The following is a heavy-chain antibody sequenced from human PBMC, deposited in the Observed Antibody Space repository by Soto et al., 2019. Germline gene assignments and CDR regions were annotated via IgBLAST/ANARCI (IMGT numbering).Heavy chain of an antibody. J-gene: IGHJ4*02. CDR2: IYHRGNT. V-gene: IGHV4-4*02. CDR3: ARSTTAGVASSGVRPFDY. D-gene: IGHD6-13*01. Sequence: SETLSLTCAVSGGSVSTNNWWNWVRQSPGKGLEWIGEIYHRGNTNYNPPLKSRVTISVDKSKNQFSLKLRSVTAADTAVYYCARSTTAGVASSGVRPFDYWGQGTPVTVSS. CDR1: GGSVSTNNW.